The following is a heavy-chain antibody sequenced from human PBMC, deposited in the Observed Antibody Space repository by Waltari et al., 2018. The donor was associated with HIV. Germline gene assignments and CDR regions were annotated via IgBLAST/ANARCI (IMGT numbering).Heavy chain of an antibody. CDR1: GFTFRTYA. D-gene: IGHD3-10*01. V-gene: IGHV3-23*01. CDR2: ISFTGSAT. J-gene: IGHJ4*02. CDR3: AKDYAGSGSYYGGQEVFY. Sequence: EAQLLESGGGLVQPGGSLRLSCAVTGFTFRTYAMRWVRQAPGGGLEWLSTISFTGSATHYADSVKGRFTISRDNSKSLLYLQMNSLRADDTAVYYCAKDYAGSGSYYGGQEVFYWGQGTLVTVSS.